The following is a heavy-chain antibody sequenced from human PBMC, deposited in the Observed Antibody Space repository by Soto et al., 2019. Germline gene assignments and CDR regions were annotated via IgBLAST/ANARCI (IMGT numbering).Heavy chain of an antibody. D-gene: IGHD3-3*01. CDR3: ARTIFGVVIIQGGFDY. CDR1: GFTFSSYA. Sequence: VQLLESGGGLVQPGGSLRLSCAASGFTFSSYAMSWVRQAPGKGLEWVSAISGSGGSTYYADSVKGRFTISRDNAKNTMNLQMNSLRDEDTAVYYCARTIFGVVIIQGGFDYWGQGTLVTVSS. CDR2: ISGSGGST. V-gene: IGHV3-23*01. J-gene: IGHJ4*02.